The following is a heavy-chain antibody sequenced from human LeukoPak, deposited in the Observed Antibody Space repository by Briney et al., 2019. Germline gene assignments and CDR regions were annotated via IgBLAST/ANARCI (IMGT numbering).Heavy chain of an antibody. J-gene: IGHJ4*02. V-gene: IGHV4-59*01. CDR2: IYYSGST. Sequence: SETLSLTCTVSGGSISSYYWSWIRQPPGKGLEWIGYIYYSGSTNYNPSLKSRVTISVDTSKNQFSLKLSSVTAADTAVYYCARDYYGSGSYIPFDYWGQGTLVTVSP. CDR1: GGSISSYY. CDR3: ARDYYGSGSYIPFDY. D-gene: IGHD3-10*01.